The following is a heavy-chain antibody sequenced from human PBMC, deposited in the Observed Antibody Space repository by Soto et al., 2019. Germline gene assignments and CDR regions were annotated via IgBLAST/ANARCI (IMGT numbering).Heavy chain of an antibody. CDR2: IYYSGST. D-gene: IGHD5-12*01. V-gene: IGHV4-59*01. Sequence: SETLSLTCTVSGGSISSYYWSWIRQPPGKGLEWIGYIYYSGSTNYNPSLKSRVTISVDTSKNQFSLKLSSVTAADTAVYYCASVDVEMATIPVPYFDYWGQGTLVTVSS. J-gene: IGHJ4*02. CDR1: GGSISSYY. CDR3: ASVDVEMATIPVPYFDY.